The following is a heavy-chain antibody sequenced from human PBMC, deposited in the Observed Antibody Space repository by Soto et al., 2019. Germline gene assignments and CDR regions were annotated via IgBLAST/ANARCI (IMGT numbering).Heavy chain of an antibody. CDR3: ARGGLPYYYYYGMDV. J-gene: IGHJ6*02. CDR1: GGTFSSYA. Sequence: ASVKVSCKASGGTFSSYAISWVRQAPGQGLEWMGWINPNSGGTNYAQKFQGWVTMTRDTSISTAYMELSRLRSDDTAVYYCARGGLPYYYYYGMDVWGQGTTVTVSS. CDR2: INPNSGGT. D-gene: IGHD4-17*01. V-gene: IGHV1-2*04.